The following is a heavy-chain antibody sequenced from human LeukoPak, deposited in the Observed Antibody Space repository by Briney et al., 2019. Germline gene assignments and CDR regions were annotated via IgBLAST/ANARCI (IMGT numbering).Heavy chain of an antibody. CDR1: GFSFNSYS. CDR2: ISGSGGST. D-gene: IGHD3-3*01. J-gene: IGHJ6*03. Sequence: PGGSLRLSCAASGFSFNSYSVIWVRQAPGKGLEWVSAISGSGGSTYYADSVKGRFTISRDNSKNTLYLQMNSLRAEDTAVYYCAKAGLRFLEWLSIYMDVWGKGTTVTVSS. CDR3: AKAGLRFLEWLSIYMDV. V-gene: IGHV3-23*01.